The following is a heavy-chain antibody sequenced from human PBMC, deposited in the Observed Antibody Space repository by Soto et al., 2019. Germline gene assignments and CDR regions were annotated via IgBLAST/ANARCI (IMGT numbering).Heavy chain of an antibody. J-gene: IGHJ6*02. D-gene: IGHD3-22*01. V-gene: IGHV4-4*02. CDR1: GGSISSSNW. Sequence: SETLSLTCAVSGGSISSSNWWSWVRQPPGKGLEWIGEIYHSGSTNYNPSLKSRVTISLDKSKNRFSLKLSSVTAADTAVYYCARRLYYDSSGFEGGGMDVWGQGTTVTVSS. CDR2: IYHSGST. CDR3: ARRLYYDSSGFEGGGMDV.